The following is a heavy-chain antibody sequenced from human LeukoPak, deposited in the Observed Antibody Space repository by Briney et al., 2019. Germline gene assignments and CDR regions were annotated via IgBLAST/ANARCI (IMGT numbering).Heavy chain of an antibody. Sequence: PGGSLRLSCAASGFSFNSYAMSWARQAPGEGLEWVSAISGSGDSTYYADSVKGRFTISRDNSKNTLYLQMNSLRAEDTAIYYCAKLDLWDFGVVNGIHWGQGTLVTVSS. CDR1: GFSFNSYA. J-gene: IGHJ4*02. V-gene: IGHV3-23*01. D-gene: IGHD3-3*01. CDR3: AKLDLWDFGVVNGIH. CDR2: ISGSGDST.